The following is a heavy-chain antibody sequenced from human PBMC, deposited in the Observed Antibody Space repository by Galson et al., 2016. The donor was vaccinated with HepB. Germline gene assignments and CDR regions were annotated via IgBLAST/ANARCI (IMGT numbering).Heavy chain of an antibody. D-gene: IGHD1-26*01. Sequence: SLRLSCAAPGFNFSAYSMNWVRQVPGKGLEWVSSISSSSSYIFYADSVKGRFAISRDNVKNSLYLQMNSLRAEDTAVYYCARDKVGAVDAFDIWGQGTMVTVSS. CDR3: ARDKVGAVDAFDI. CDR2: ISSSSSYI. J-gene: IGHJ3*02. V-gene: IGHV3-21*01. CDR1: GFNFSAYS.